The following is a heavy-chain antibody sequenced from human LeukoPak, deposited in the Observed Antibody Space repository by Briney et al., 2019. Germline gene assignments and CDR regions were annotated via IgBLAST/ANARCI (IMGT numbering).Heavy chain of an antibody. D-gene: IGHD3-10*01. Sequence: SETLSLTCTVSGGSISSGGYYWSWIRQHPGKGLEWIGYIYYSGSTYYNPSLKSRVTISVDTSKNQFSLKLSSVTAADTAVYYCARKENVYYYFDYWGQGTLVTVSS. CDR1: GGSISSGGYY. V-gene: IGHV4-31*03. CDR2: IYYSGST. CDR3: ARKENVYYYFDY. J-gene: IGHJ4*02.